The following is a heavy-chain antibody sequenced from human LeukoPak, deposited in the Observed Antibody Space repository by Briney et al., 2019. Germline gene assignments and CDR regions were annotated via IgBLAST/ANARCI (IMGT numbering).Heavy chain of an antibody. CDR1: GFTFSSYG. V-gene: IGHV1-24*01. Sequence: GRSLRLSCAVSGFTFSSYGMHWVRQAPGKGLEWMGGFDPEDGETIYAQKFQGRVTMTEDTSTDTAYMELSSLRSEDTAVYYCATDGGSQRYYYYGMDVWGQGTTVTVSS. CDR3: ATDGGSQRYYYYGMDV. D-gene: IGHD1-26*01. CDR2: FDPEDGET. J-gene: IGHJ6*02.